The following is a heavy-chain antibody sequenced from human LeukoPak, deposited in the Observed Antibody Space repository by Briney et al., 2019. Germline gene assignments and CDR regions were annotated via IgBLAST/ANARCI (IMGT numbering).Heavy chain of an antibody. Sequence: SETLSLTCTVSGGSISSYYWSWIRQPAGKGLEWIGRMYISGSTDYNPALKSRVTMSVDTSKNQFSLKLSSVTAADTAVYYCARDGYYGSGNYLYYYMDVWGKGTTVTVFS. CDR1: GGSISSYY. CDR3: ARDGYYGSGNYLYYYMDV. D-gene: IGHD3-10*01. CDR2: MYISGST. J-gene: IGHJ6*03. V-gene: IGHV4-4*07.